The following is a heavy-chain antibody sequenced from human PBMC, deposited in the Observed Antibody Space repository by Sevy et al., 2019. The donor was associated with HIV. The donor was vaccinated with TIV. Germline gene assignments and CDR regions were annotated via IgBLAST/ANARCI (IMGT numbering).Heavy chain of an antibody. V-gene: IGHV3-7*03. CDR1: GFTFSNYW. Sequence: GGSLRLSCAASGFTFSNYWMSWVRQAPGKGLEWVANIQEDGSDKYYVDSVKGRFTISRDNAKNSLYLQMNSLRAEDTVVYYCATDPFSVTTSNDYMDVWGKGTTVTVSS. J-gene: IGHJ6*03. D-gene: IGHD4-17*01. CDR3: ATDPFSVTTSNDYMDV. CDR2: IQEDGSDK.